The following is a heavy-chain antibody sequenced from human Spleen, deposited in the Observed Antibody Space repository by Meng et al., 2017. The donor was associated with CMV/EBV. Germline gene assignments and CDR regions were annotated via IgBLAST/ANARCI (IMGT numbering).Heavy chain of an antibody. J-gene: IGHJ4*02. D-gene: IGHD6-13*01. V-gene: IGHV3-74*01. CDR3: AKLPLWGPWQQLVRGDY. CDR1: GFTFNTYW. Sequence: GGSLRLSCAASGFTFNTYWMHWFRQAPGKGLVWVSRINSDGSGISYADSVRGRFTISRDNAKNSLYLQMTSLRAEDTAVYYCAKLPLWGPWQQLVRGDYWGQGTTVTVSS. CDR2: INSDGSGI.